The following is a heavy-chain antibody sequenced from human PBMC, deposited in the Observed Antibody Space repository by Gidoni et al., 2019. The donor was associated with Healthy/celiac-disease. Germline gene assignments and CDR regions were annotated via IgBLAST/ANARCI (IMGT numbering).Heavy chain of an antibody. CDR2: FIPIFGTS. Sequence: QVQLVQSGAEVKKPGSSVKVSCKAYGGNFSSNAISWVRQAPGQGLEWMGGFIPIFGTSNYAQKFQGRVTITADKSTSTAYMELSSLRSEDTAVYYCARAHYSSVWYGGIGNYWGQGTLVTVSS. D-gene: IGHD6-19*01. J-gene: IGHJ4*02. V-gene: IGHV1-69*06. CDR1: GGNFSSNA. CDR3: ARAHYSSVWYGGIGNY.